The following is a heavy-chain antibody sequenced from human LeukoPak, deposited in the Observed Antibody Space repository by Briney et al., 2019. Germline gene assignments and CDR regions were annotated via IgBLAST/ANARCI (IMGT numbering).Heavy chain of an antibody. D-gene: IGHD1-26*01. CDR3: ARWGGTLNAFDV. Sequence: SETLSLTCTVSGVSISSYYWSWVRQPPGKGLEWIGYIYYSGSTNYNPSLKSRVTTLVDMSKNQFSLKLSSVTAADTAVYYCARWGGTLNAFDVWGQGTLVTVSS. J-gene: IGHJ3*01. V-gene: IGHV4-59*08. CDR2: IYYSGST. CDR1: GVSISSYY.